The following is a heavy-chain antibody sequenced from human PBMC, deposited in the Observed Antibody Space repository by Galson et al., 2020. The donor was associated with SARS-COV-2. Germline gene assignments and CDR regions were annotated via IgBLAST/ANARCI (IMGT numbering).Heavy chain of an antibody. CDR3: ARHDSGNPGMAFGY. Sequence: SETLSLTCAVSGHSVNSDYHWAWIRQPPGKGLEWIGSISGSTYYRPSLRSRVTISGDMSNNHFSLELRSVAAAVTAVYFCARHDSGNPGMAFGYWGQGTLVTVSS. CDR2: ISGST. J-gene: IGHJ4*02. CDR1: GHSVNSDYH. D-gene: IGHD1-1*01. V-gene: IGHV4-38-2*01.